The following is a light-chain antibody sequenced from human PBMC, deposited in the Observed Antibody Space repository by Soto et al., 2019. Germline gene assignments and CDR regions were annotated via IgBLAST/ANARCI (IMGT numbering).Light chain of an antibody. CDR3: QQFRNYPRT. Sequence: EIVMTQSPSTLSVSPGDRATLSCRASQSVSSDLAWYQQKPGQTPNLLIYASSTMATGIPARFSGRGSGTEFTLTISSLQPDDFAVYYCQQFRNYPRTFGQGTKVEIK. CDR1: QSVSSD. J-gene: IGKJ1*01. V-gene: IGKV3-15*01. CDR2: ASS.